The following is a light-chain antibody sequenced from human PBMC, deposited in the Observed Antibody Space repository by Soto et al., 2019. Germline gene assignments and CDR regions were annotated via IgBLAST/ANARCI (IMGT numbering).Light chain of an antibody. J-gene: IGKJ5*01. CDR3: QQSYSTPIS. CDR1: QNIHNH. Sequence: EKLMSQSPATLSVSPGERVTLSCRASQNIHNHMSWFLQKPGQTPRLLIYDAIIRAADVPARFSGSWSGTEFTLTINSLQPEDFATYYCQQSYSTPISFGQGTRLEIK. CDR2: DAI. V-gene: IGKV3-15*01.